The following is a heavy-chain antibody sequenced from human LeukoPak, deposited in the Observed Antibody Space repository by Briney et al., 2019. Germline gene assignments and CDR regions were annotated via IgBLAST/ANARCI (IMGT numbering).Heavy chain of an antibody. CDR1: GFTFSRHW. J-gene: IGHJ4*02. Sequence: GGSLRLSCAASGFTFSRHWMSWVREAPGKGVEWVANIRNDGSVKYLVGSVKGRFTISRDNANNSLYLQMNSLGAEDTAVYYCARDREVVVYWGQGTLVTVSS. CDR3: ARDREVVVY. D-gene: IGHD2-8*02. V-gene: IGHV3-7*03. CDR2: IRNDGSVK.